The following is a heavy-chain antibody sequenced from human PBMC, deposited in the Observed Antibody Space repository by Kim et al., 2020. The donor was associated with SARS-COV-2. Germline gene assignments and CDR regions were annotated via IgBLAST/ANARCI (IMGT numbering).Heavy chain of an antibody. J-gene: IGHJ4*02. D-gene: IGHD3-10*01. CDR3: AKGGFGELLSSGDY. CDR1: GFTFDDYT. Sequence: GGSLRLSCAASGFTFDDYTMHWVRQAPGKGLEWVSLISWDGGNTYYADSVKGRFTISRDNSKNSLYLQMNSLRTEDTALYYCAKGGFGELLSSGDYWGQGTLVTVSS. V-gene: IGHV3-43*01. CDR2: ISWDGGNT.